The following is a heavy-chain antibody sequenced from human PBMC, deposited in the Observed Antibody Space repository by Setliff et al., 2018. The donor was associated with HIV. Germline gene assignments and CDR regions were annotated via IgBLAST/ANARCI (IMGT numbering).Heavy chain of an antibody. J-gene: IGHJ4*02. Sequence: ASVKVSCKASGYTFTTYDINWVRQATGQGLEWMGWMNPNSGNTDYAQKFQGRVTMTEDTSTDTAYMELSGLRSEDTAVYYCAIDGAGGWLRPMPDYWGQGTLVTVSS. CDR1: GYTFTTYD. CDR3: AIDGAGGWLRPMPDY. D-gene: IGHD5-12*01. V-gene: IGHV1-8*02. CDR2: MNPNSGNT.